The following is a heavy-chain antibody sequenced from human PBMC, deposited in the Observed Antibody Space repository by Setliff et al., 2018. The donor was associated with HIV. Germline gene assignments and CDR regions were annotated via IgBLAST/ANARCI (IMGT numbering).Heavy chain of an antibody. CDR3: ARSPYGDYGLDY. D-gene: IGHD4-17*01. V-gene: IGHV3-48*03. CDR1: GFTFRSYE. J-gene: IGHJ4*02. CDR2: ISRSGSTI. Sequence: GGSLRLSCAASGFTFRSYEMNWVRQAPGKGLEWVSYISRSGSTIHYADSVKGRFTISRDNAKNSLYLQMNTLRAEDTAVYFCARSPYGDYGLDYWGQGTLVTVSS.